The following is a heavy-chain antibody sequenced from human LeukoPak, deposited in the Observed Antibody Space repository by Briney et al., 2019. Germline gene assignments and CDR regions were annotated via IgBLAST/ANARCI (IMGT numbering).Heavy chain of an antibody. Sequence: SETLSLTCTVSGGSISSYYWSWIRQPPGKGLEWIGYIYYSGSTNYNPSLKSRVTMSVDTSKNQFSLKLTSVTAADTAIYYCAREHPVAIAPDHWGQGTLVTVSS. D-gene: IGHD5-12*01. V-gene: IGHV4-59*12. J-gene: IGHJ4*02. CDR3: AREHPVAIAPDH. CDR2: IYYSGST. CDR1: GGSISSYY.